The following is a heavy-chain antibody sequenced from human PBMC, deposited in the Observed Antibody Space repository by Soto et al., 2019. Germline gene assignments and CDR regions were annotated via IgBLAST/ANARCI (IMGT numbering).Heavy chain of an antibody. J-gene: IGHJ6*02. CDR1: GDSVSSNSAA. V-gene: IGHV6-1*01. Sequence: SQTLSLTCAISGDSVSSNSAAWNWIRQSPSRGLEWLGRTYYRSKWYNDYAVSVKSRITINPDTSKNQFPLQLNSVTPEDTAVYYCARVLGSSWYEDMPYYYSGMXVWGHGTTVTVSS. CDR3: ARVLGSSWYEDMPYYYSGMXV. CDR2: TYYRSKWYN. D-gene: IGHD6-13*01.